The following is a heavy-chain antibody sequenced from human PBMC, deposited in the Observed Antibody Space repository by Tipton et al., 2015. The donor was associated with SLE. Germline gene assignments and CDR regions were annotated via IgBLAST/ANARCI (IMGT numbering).Heavy chain of an antibody. CDR1: GGSFSGYY. J-gene: IGHJ4*02. CDR3: ARDERSGRGD. D-gene: IGHD3-22*01. CDR2: INHSGST. V-gene: IGHV4-34*01. Sequence: TLSLTCAVYGGSFSGYYWSWIRQPPGKGLEWIGEINHSGSTNYNPSLKSRVTISVDTSKNQFSLKLSSVTAADTAVYYCARDERSGRGDWGQGTLVTVSS.